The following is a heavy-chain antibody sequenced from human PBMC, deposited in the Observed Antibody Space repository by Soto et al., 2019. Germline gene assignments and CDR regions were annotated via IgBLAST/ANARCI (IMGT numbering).Heavy chain of an antibody. V-gene: IGHV1-69*12. Sequence: QVQLVQSGAEVKKPGSSVKVSCKASGGTFSSYAISWVRQAPGQGLEWMGGIIPIFGTANYAQKFQGRVTITADESTSTAYKELGSLRSEATAVYVCARGAAYDSPLHIWGQGTMVTLSS. CDR1: GGTFSSYA. CDR3: ARGAAYDSPLHI. D-gene: IGHD3-22*01. CDR2: IIPIFGTA. J-gene: IGHJ3*02.